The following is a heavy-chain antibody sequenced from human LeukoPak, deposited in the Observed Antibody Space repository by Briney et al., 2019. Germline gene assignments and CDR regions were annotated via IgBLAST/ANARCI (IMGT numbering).Heavy chain of an antibody. D-gene: IGHD2-2*01. CDR1: GFTFSSYG. CDR2: ISYDGSNK. CDR3: AKAAPEYQLLLLGLWPDY. V-gene: IGHV3-30*18. J-gene: IGHJ4*02. Sequence: GGSLRLSCAASGFTFSSYGMHWVRQAPGKGLEWVAVISYDGSNKYYADSVKGRFTISRDNSKNTLYLQMNSQRAEDTAVYYCAKAAPEYQLLLLGLWPDYWGQGTLVTVSS.